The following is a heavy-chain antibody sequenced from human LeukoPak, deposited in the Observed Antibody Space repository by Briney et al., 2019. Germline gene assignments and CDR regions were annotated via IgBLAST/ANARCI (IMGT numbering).Heavy chain of an antibody. J-gene: IGHJ4*02. CDR2: IWYDGSNK. CDR3: AREPPNYYDSSGYYDYYFDY. Sequence: QPGRSLRLSCAAAGFTFSSYGMHWVRQAPGKGLEWVAVIWYDGSNKYYADSVKGRFTIPRDNSKNTLYLQMNSLRAEDTAVYYCAREPPNYYDSSGYYDYYFDYWGQGTLVTVSS. V-gene: IGHV3-33*01. D-gene: IGHD3-22*01. CDR1: GFTFSSYG.